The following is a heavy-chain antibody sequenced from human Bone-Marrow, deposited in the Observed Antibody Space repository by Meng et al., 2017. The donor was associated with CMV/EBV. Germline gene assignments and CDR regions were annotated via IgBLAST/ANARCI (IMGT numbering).Heavy chain of an antibody. CDR1: GYTFTSYD. D-gene: IGHD4-23*01. CDR3: ARDRGGTSSNGYYFDY. V-gene: IGHV1-2*02. J-gene: IGHJ4*02. CDR2: INPKNDAT. Sequence: ASVKVSCKASGYTFTSYDINWVRQAPGQGLEWMGWINPKNDATYYAQKFQGSINMTRDTSISTAYVDLSSLRFNDTAIYYCARDRGGTSSNGYYFDYWGQGTPVTVSS.